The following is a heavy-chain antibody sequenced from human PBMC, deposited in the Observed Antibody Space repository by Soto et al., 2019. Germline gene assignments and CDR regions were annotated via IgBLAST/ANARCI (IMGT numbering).Heavy chain of an antibody. Sequence: QVQLVESGGGVVQPGMSLRLSCAVSGFTFRNYAMHWVRQAPGTGMEWMAVISFDGANKFYADSVKGRFTISRDDSKNTMYLEMNSLRADDTAVYYSARDEYESSGRNCGFDYWGQGTLVTVSS. CDR3: ARDEYESSGRNCGFDY. CDR1: GFTFRNYA. D-gene: IGHD3-22*01. CDR2: ISFDGANK. V-gene: IGHV3-30-3*01. J-gene: IGHJ4*02.